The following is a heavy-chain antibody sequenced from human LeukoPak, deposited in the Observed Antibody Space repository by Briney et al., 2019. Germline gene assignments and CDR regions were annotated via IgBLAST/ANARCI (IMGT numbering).Heavy chain of an antibody. CDR3: ARDTNREQDI. V-gene: IGHV3-64*01. D-gene: IGHD3-3*01. J-gene: IGHJ6*02. CDR2: ISGNGVTT. Sequence: GGSLRLSCAASGFTVKDNFMSWVRQAPGKGLEYVSAISGNGVTTHYTNSVKGRFTISRDNSKNTAYLQMGSLSTEDTAVYYCARDTNREQDIWGQGTTVTVSS. CDR1: GFTVKDNF.